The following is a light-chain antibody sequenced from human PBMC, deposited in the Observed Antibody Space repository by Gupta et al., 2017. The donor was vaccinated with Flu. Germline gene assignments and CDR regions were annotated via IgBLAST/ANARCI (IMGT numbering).Light chain of an antibody. CDR2: ENN. V-gene: IGLV1-51*02. CDR3: EEWDSSIKAGV. CDR1: SPDIGNNY. Sequence: VLTHPPSVSAAPGPNVTISCSGSSPDIGNNYVSWYQQLPGTAPKLLIYENNKRPSGIRDRFSGSKSGTSATLTITGVQTGDEADYYCEEWDSSIKAGVFGGGTKL. J-gene: IGLJ3*02.